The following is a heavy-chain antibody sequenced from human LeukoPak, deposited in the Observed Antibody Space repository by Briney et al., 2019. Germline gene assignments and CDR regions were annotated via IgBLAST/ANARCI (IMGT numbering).Heavy chain of an antibody. J-gene: IGHJ4*02. CDR3: ARGPWSSGWHGDY. CDR1: GGSFSGYY. Sequence: SETLSLTCAVYGGSFSGYYWSWIRQPPGKGLEWIGEINHSGSTNYNPSLKSRVTISVDTSKNQFSLKLSSVTAADTAVYYCARGPWSSGWHGDYWGQGTLVTV. CDR2: INHSGST. V-gene: IGHV4-34*01. D-gene: IGHD6-19*01.